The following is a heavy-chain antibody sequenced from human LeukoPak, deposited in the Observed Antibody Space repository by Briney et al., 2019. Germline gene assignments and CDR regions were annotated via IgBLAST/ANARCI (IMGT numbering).Heavy chain of an antibody. CDR1: GFTFSSYA. D-gene: IGHD2-21*01. Sequence: GGSLRLSCAASGFTFSSYAMSWVRQAPGKGLEWVSGISGSGGNTYYADSVKGRFTISRDNSKNTLYLQMSSLRAEDTAVYYCAKDILRWSFDSWGQGILVTVSS. CDR2: ISGSGGNT. J-gene: IGHJ4*02. V-gene: IGHV3-23*01. CDR3: AKDILRWSFDS.